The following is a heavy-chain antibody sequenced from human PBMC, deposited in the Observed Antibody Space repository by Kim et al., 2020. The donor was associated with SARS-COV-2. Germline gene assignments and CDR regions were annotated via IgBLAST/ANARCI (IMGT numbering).Heavy chain of an antibody. J-gene: IGHJ4*02. D-gene: IGHD1-1*01. Sequence: NYNPSLKSRVTISVDKSKNQFALKLSSVTAADTAVYYCATTRRGQSHFDYWGQGTLVTVSS. CDR3: ATTRRGQSHFDY. V-gene: IGHV4-4*02.